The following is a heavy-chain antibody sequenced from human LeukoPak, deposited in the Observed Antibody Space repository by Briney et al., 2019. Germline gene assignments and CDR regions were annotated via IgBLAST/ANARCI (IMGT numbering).Heavy chain of an antibody. J-gene: IGHJ4*02. CDR2: ISKDGSDK. D-gene: IGHD3-3*01. Sequence: GRSLRLSCAASGFTFSDYAMHWVRQAPGKGLEWVAVISKDGSDKYYPGSVRGRFTISRDNSKNTIYLQMDSLRAEDTTVYYCARDRAWNYFDYWGQGTLVTVSS. V-gene: IGHV3-30-3*01. CDR1: GFTFSDYA. CDR3: ARDRAWNYFDY.